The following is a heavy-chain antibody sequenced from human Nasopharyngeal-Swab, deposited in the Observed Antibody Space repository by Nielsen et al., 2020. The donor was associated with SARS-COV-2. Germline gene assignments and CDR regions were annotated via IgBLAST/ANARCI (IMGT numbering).Heavy chain of an antibody. CDR3: ARGPRNYDSSGYYHYYYMDV. CDR1: GGSISSGGYY. J-gene: IGHJ6*03. D-gene: IGHD3-22*01. CDR2: IYYSGST. Sequence: SETLSLTCTVSGGSISSGGYYWSWIRQHPGKGLEWIGYIYYSGSTYYNPSLKSRVTISVDTSKNQFSLKLSSVTAADTAVYYCARGPRNYDSSGYYHYYYMDVWGKGTTVTVSS. V-gene: IGHV4-31*03.